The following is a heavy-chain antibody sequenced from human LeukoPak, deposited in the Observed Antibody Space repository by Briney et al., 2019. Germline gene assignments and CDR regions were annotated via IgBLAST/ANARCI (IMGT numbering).Heavy chain of an antibody. CDR3: ARDGVGATPFLAY. Sequence: GGSLRLSCAASGFTFSSYAMSWVRQAPGKGLEWISAISSSGGSTYYADSVKGRITTSRDNTKNTLYLQMNSLRAADTAVYYCARDGVGATPFLAYWGQGTLVTVSS. CDR2: ISSSGGST. D-gene: IGHD1-26*01. CDR1: GFTFSSYA. J-gene: IGHJ4*02. V-gene: IGHV3-23*01.